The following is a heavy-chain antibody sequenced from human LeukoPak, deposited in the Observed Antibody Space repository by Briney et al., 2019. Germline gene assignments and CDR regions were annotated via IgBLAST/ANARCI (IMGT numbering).Heavy chain of an antibody. CDR1: GFTFSSYA. Sequence: GGSLRLSCAASGFTFSSYAMSWVRQAPGKGLEWVSAISGSGGSTYYADSVKGRFTISRDNSKNTLYLQMNSLRAEDTAVYYCARDSGFLEWLLYYYYYYGMDVWGQGTTVTVSS. CDR3: ARDSGFLEWLLYYYYYYGMDV. V-gene: IGHV3-23*01. J-gene: IGHJ6*02. CDR2: ISGSGGST. D-gene: IGHD3-3*01.